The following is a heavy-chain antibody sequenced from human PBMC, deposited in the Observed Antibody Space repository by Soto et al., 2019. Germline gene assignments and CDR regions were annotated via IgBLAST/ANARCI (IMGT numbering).Heavy chain of an antibody. CDR3: TTGLIPGDRLIVVVPAAHMRKIDY. J-gene: IGHJ4*02. D-gene: IGHD2-2*01. CDR2: IKSKTDGGTT. V-gene: IGHV3-15*07. CDR1: GFTFSNAW. Sequence: EVQLVESGGGLVQPGGSLRLSCAASGFTFSNAWMNWVRQAPGKGLEWVGRIKSKTDGGTTDYAAPVKGRFTISRDDSKNTLYLQMNSLKTEDTAVYYCTTGLIPGDRLIVVVPAAHMRKIDYWGQGTLVTVSS.